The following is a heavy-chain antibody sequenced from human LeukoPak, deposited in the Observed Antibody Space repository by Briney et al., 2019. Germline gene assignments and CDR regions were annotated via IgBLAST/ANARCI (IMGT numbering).Heavy chain of an antibody. CDR1: GGSISSYY. D-gene: IGHD3-10*01. CDR2: IYYSGST. J-gene: IGHJ5*02. CDR3: ARHSLGYYGSGSYTHNWFDP. Sequence: SETLSLTCTVSGGSISSYYWSWIRQPPGKGLEWIGYIYYSGSTNYNPSLKSRVTISVDTSKNQFSLKLSSVTAADTAVYYCARHSLGYYGSGSYTHNWFDPWGQGTLATVSS. V-gene: IGHV4-59*08.